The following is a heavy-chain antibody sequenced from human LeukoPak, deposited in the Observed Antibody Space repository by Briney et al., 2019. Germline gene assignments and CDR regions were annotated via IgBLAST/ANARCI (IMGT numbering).Heavy chain of an antibody. J-gene: IGHJ2*01. Sequence: NPSETLSLTCTVSGGSISSYYWSWIRQPAGKGLEWIGRIYTSGSTNYNPSLKSRVTMSVDTSKNQFSLKLSSVTAADTAVYYCAGGYYYDSSGYYSGWYFDLWGRGTLVTVSS. CDR3: AGGYYYDSSGYYSGWYFDL. V-gene: IGHV4-4*07. CDR2: IYTSGST. CDR1: GGSISSYY. D-gene: IGHD3-22*01.